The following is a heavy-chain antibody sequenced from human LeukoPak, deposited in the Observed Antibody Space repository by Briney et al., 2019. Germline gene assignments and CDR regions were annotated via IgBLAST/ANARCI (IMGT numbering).Heavy chain of an antibody. CDR3: AKASRYSGTPWGVFDI. J-gene: IGHJ3*02. V-gene: IGHV3-48*01. CDR2: ISSSSSTI. CDR1: GFTFSSYS. Sequence: GGSLRLSCAASGFTFSSYSMNWVREAPGKGREGGSYISSSSSTINYADSVKGRFTISRDNSKNTLFLQMNNLGAEDTAIYYCAKASRYSGTPWGVFDIWGQGTMVTVSS. D-gene: IGHD1-26*01.